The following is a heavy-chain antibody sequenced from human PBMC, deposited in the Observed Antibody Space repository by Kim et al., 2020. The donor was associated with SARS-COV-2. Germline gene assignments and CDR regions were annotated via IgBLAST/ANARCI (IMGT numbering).Heavy chain of an antibody. CDR1: GFTFSSYS. CDR3: FGFRGDIVATIISDYYYYGMDV. J-gene: IGHJ6*02. Sequence: GGSLRLSCAASGFTFSSYSMNWVRQAPGKGLEWVSSISSSSSYIYYADSVKGRFTISRDNAKNSLYLQMNSLRAEDTAVYYCFGFRGDIVATIISDYYYYGMDVWGQGATVTVSS. CDR2: ISSSSSYI. D-gene: IGHD5-12*01. V-gene: IGHV3-21*01.